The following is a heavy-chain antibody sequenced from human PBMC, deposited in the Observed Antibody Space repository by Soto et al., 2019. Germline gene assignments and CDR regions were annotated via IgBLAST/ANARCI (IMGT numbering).Heavy chain of an antibody. J-gene: IGHJ4*02. CDR1: GFSLSTRGVG. CDR2: IYWNDDK. Sequence: SGPTLVNPTQTLTLTCTFSGFSLSTRGVGVGWIRQPPGKALECLALIYWNDDKRYNPSLKSRLTITKDTSKNHVVLTMTNLDPVDTATYYCAHVWLAAYFDFWGQGTLVTVSS. D-gene: IGHD6-19*01. V-gene: IGHV2-5*01. CDR3: AHVWLAAYFDF.